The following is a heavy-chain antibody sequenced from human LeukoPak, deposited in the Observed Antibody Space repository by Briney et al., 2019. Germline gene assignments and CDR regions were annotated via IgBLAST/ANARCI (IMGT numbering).Heavy chain of an antibody. CDR3: ARGSGDNSVVFSLAY. CDR2: IYYSGST. V-gene: IGHV4-39*07. D-gene: IGHD4-23*01. Sequence: SETLSLTCTVSGGSISSSSYYWGWIRQPPGKGLEWIGSIYYSGSTYYNPSLKSRVTISVDTSKNQFSLKLSSVTAADTAVYYCARGSGDNSVVFSLAYWGQGTLVTVSS. CDR1: GGSISSSSYY. J-gene: IGHJ4*02.